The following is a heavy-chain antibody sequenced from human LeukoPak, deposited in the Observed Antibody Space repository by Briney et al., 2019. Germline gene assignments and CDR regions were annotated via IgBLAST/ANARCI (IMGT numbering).Heavy chain of an antibody. D-gene: IGHD6-19*01. J-gene: IGHJ4*02. CDR3: AKAGVGVVGYFDY. Sequence: GGSLRLSCAASGFTFSSYAMSWVRQAPGKGLEWVSAIRGSGGGTYHADSVKGRFTISRDNSKNTLYLQMNSLRDEDTALYYCAKAGVGVVGYFDYWGQGTLVTVSS. V-gene: IGHV3-23*01. CDR2: IRGSGGGT. CDR1: GFTFSSYA.